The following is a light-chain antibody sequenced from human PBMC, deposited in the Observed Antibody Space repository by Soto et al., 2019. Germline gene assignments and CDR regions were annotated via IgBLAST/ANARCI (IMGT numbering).Light chain of an antibody. J-gene: IGKJ5*01. CDR3: QQYGDLPT. CDR2: GAS. CDR1: QNVASDY. V-gene: IGKV3-20*01. Sequence: EFVLTQSPGTLSFSPGERATLSCRASQNVASDYLAWYRQKPGQAPRVLIYGASARAIGIPDRISGSGSGTDFTLTISRLEPEDFAVYYCQQYGDLPTFGQGTRLEIK.